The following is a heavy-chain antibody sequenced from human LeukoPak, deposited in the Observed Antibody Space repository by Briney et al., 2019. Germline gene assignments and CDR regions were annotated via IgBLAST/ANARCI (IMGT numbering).Heavy chain of an antibody. CDR2: IYPGDSDT. CDR3: ARPLDSYGYAFDY. D-gene: IGHD5-18*01. V-gene: IGHV5-51*01. J-gene: IGHJ4*02. CDR1: GYSFTSYW. Sequence: GESLKISCKGSGYSFTSYWIGWVRQMPGKGLEWMGIIYPGDSDTRYSPSFQGQVTISADKSISTAYLQWSGLKASDTAMYYCARPLDSYGYAFDYWGQGTLVTVSS.